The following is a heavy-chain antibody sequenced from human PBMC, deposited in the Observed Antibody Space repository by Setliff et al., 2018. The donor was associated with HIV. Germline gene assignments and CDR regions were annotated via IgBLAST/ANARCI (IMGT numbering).Heavy chain of an antibody. J-gene: IGHJ6*02. Sequence: GGSLRLSCATSGFTFKIHWMSWVRQAPGKGLEGVANINHDGSQTYYVDSVKGRFTISRDNAKNSLFLQMNSLRAEDTAVYYCARFGVAYGIDVWGQGTTVTVSS. CDR2: INHDGSQT. D-gene: IGHD3-10*01. CDR1: GFTFKIHW. V-gene: IGHV3-7*03. CDR3: ARFGVAYGIDV.